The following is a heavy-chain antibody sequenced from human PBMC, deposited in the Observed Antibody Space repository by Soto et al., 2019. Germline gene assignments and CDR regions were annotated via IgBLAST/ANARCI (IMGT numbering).Heavy chain of an antibody. Sequence: QVHLQESGPGLVKPSETLSLTCTVSVGSISNYCWTWIRQPPGKGLEWIGYIYYSGSTNYNPSLTSPVTIPVDTSKSQISLQLSSVTAADTAVYYCARESIPQVGGMDVWGQGTTVTVSS. D-gene: IGHD2-15*01. J-gene: IGHJ6*02. V-gene: IGHV4-59*01. CDR2: IYYSGST. CDR3: ARESIPQVGGMDV. CDR1: VGSISNYC.